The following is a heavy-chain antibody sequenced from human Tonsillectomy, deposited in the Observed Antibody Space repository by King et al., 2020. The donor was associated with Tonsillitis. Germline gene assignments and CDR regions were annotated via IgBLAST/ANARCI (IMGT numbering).Heavy chain of an antibody. J-gene: IGHJ4*02. D-gene: IGHD5-18*01. CDR2: INSNGGST. Sequence: VQLVESGEGLVQPGGSLRLSCAASGFTFSSYAMYWVRQAPGKGLEYVSAINSNGGSTYYADSVKGRFTISRDNSKNTLYLQMDSLRAEDMAVYYCARRDTALAYFDYWGQGTLVTV. V-gene: IGHV3-64*02. CDR1: GFTFSSYA. CDR3: ARRDTALAYFDY.